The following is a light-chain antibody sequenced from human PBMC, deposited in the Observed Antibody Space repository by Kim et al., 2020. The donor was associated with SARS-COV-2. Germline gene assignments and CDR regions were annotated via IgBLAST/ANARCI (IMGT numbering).Light chain of an antibody. J-gene: IGKJ5*01. V-gene: IGKV3-15*01. CDR1: QSVSSN. Sequence: IVMTQSPATLSVSPGERATLSCRASQSVSSNLAWYQQKPGQAPRLLIYGASTRATGIPARISGSGSGTEFTLTISSLQSEDFAVYYCQQYNKWPPITFGQGTRLEIK. CDR3: QQYNKWPPIT. CDR2: GAS.